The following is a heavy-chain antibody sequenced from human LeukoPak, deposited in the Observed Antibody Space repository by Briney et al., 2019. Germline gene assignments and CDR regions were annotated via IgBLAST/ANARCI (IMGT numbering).Heavy chain of an antibody. CDR1: GFPFSSYA. D-gene: IGHD1-20*01. CDR3: AKAQAITGRNYFDP. J-gene: IGHJ5*02. V-gene: IGHV3-23*01. CDR2: ISGSGAST. Sequence: PGGSLRLSCAASGFPFSSYAMNWVRQAPGKGLEWVSAISGSGASTYYADSVKDRFTLSRDNSKNTLYLQMSSLRTEDTAVYRCAKAQAITGRNYFDPWGQGTLVTVSS.